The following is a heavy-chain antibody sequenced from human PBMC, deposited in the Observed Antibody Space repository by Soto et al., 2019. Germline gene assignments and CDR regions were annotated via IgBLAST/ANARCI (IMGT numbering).Heavy chain of an antibody. J-gene: IGHJ4*02. D-gene: IGHD2-15*01. CDR1: GGSFSSNSYY. Sequence: SETLSLTCTVSGGSFSSNSYYWGWIRQPPGKGLEWIGSIYYSGSSSYNASLKSRVTISVDTSKSQFSLTLNSVTAADTAVYYCARDRGYCSGGSCHSGGYFDYWGQGTLVTVSS. CDR2: IYYSGSS. CDR3: ARDRGYCSGGSCHSGGYFDY. V-gene: IGHV4-39*02.